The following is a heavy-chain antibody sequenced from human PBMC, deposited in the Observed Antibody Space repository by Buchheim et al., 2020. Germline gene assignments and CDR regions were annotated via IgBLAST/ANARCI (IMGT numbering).Heavy chain of an antibody. D-gene: IGHD3-10*01. CDR3: ARGTPRYYFDF. CDR1: GDSMERGGFY. V-gene: IGHV4-31*03. J-gene: IGHJ4*02. Sequence: QVQLQESGPGLVKLSQTLSLTCTVSGDSMERGGFYWNWIRQHPGMGLEFIGYMYNSGSTYFKPSLRSRVTISADTSKNQFSLKLSSVTAADTAVYFCARGTPRYYFDFWGQGTL. CDR2: MYNSGST.